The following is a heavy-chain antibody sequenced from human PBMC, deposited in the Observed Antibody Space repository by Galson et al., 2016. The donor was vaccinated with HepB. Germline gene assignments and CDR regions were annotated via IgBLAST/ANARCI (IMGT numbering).Heavy chain of an antibody. Sequence: SETLSLTCTVSGGSISNDYWWSWVRQSPGKGLEWIGEIYQTGTASYNPSFTRRATISVDKSKNQFSLRLDSVTAADTAVYYCARGTLGTAATMAFDYWGQGTLVSVSS. CDR1: GGSISNDYW. D-gene: IGHD4/OR15-4a*01. CDR2: IYQTGTA. CDR3: ARGTLGTAATMAFDY. V-gene: IGHV4-4*02. J-gene: IGHJ4*02.